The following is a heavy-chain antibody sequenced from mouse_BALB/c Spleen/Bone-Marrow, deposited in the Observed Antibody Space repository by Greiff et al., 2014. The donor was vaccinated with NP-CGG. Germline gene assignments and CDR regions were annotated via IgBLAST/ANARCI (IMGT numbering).Heavy chain of an antibody. D-gene: IGHD1-2*01. CDR3: ARITTATGAMDY. V-gene: IGHV2-9*02. Sequence: QVQLQQSGPGLVAPSQSLSITCTVSGFSLTNYGVHWVRQPPGKGLEWLGVIGADGSTNYNSALMSRLSISKDNSKSQVFFKMNSLQTDDTAMYYCARITTATGAMDYWGQGTSVTVSS. J-gene: IGHJ4*01. CDR1: GFSLTNYG. CDR2: IGADGST.